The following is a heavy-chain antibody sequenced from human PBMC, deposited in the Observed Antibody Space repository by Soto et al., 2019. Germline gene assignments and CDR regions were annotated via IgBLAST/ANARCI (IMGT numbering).Heavy chain of an antibody. Sequence: VKVSCKVSGYTLTELSMHGVRQAPGKGLEWMGGFDPEDGETIYAQKFQGRVTMTEDTSTDTAYMELSSLRSEDTAMYYCATVTDDAFDIWGQGTMVTVSS. CDR3: ATVTDDAFDI. V-gene: IGHV1-24*01. J-gene: IGHJ3*02. CDR1: GYTLTELS. CDR2: FDPEDGET.